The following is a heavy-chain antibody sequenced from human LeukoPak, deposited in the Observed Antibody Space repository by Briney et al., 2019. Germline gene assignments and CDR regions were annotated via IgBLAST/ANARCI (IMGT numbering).Heavy chain of an antibody. D-gene: IGHD6-13*01. CDR2: INPHIGGT. J-gene: IGHJ4*02. V-gene: IGHV1-2*02. Sequence: GASVKVSCKASGYTFTGYYMHWVRQAPGQGLEWMGWINPHIGGTNYAQKFQGGVTMTRDTSISTAYMELTRLTSDDTAVYYCARDSDSSSWTHFDYWGQGTLVTVSS. CDR1: GYTFTGYY. CDR3: ARDSDSSSWTHFDY.